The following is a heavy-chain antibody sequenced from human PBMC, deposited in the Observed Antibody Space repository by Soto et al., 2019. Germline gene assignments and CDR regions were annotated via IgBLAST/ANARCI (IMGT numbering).Heavy chain of an antibody. Sequence: PETLSLTCTVSGRSISSYYWSWIRQPPGKGLEWIGYIYYSGSTNYNPSLKSRVTISVDTSKNQFSLKLSSVTAADTAAYYCARGWDFWSGYYTDYWYFDLWGRGTLVTVSS. CDR2: IYYSGST. CDR3: ARGWDFWSGYYTDYWYFDL. CDR1: GRSISSYY. V-gene: IGHV4-59*01. J-gene: IGHJ2*01. D-gene: IGHD3-3*01.